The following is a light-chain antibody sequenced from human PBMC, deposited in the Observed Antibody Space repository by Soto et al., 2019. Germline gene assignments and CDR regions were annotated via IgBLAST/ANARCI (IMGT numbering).Light chain of an antibody. Sequence: QSVLTQPPSASGTPGQRVTISCSGSSSNIGSNYVYWYQQLPGTVPQLLIYRNNERPSGVPDRFSGSKSGTSASLAISGLRSEDEADYYCAAWDDSLSGVVFGGGTKLTGL. CDR3: AAWDDSLSGVV. J-gene: IGLJ2*01. CDR2: RNN. CDR1: SSNIGSNY. V-gene: IGLV1-47*01.